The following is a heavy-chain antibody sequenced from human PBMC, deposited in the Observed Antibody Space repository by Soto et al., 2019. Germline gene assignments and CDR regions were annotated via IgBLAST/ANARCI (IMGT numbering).Heavy chain of an antibody. V-gene: IGHV1-69*12. Sequence: QVQLVQSGAEVKKPGSSVKVSCKASGGTFSSYAISWVRQAPGQGLEWMGGIIPIFGTANYAQKFQGRVTITADESTSTAYMELSSLRSEDTAVYYCARDPLGYCISTSCSLTYYYGMDVWGQGTTVTVSS. CDR3: ARDPLGYCISTSCSLTYYYGMDV. CDR1: GGTFSSYA. CDR2: IIPIFGTA. J-gene: IGHJ6*02. D-gene: IGHD2-2*01.